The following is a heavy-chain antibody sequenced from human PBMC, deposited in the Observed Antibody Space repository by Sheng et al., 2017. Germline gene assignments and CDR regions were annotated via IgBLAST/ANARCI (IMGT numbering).Heavy chain of an antibody. V-gene: IGHV3-33*01. CDR3: ARDHTHKYYFDY. CDR1: GFTFSSCG. Sequence: QVQLVESGGGVVQPGGPLRLSCAASGFTFSSCGMHWVRQAPGKGLEWVAVIWYDGSNKYYADSVKGRFTISRDNSKNTLYLQMNSLRAEDTAVYYCARDHTHKYYFDYWGQGTLVTVSS. CDR2: IWYDGSNK. J-gene: IGHJ4*02.